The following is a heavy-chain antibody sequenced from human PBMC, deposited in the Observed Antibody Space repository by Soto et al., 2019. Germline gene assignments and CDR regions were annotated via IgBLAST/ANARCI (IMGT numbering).Heavy chain of an antibody. J-gene: IGHJ4*02. D-gene: IGHD1-1*01. CDR3: AKRTTGMNFDY. CDR2: ISGSGGST. Sequence: GGSLLSCAASGFTFSSYAMSWVRQAPGKGLEWVSVISGSGGSTYYADSVKGRFTISRDNSKNTLYLQMNSLRAEDTAVYYCAKRTTGMNFDYWGQGTLVTASS. V-gene: IGHV3-23*01. CDR1: GFTFSSYA.